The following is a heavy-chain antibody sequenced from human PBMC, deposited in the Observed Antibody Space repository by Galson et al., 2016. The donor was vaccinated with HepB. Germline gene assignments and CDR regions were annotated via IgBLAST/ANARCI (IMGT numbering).Heavy chain of an antibody. CDR1: GDSVSSYSGA. V-gene: IGHV6-1*01. D-gene: IGHD3-10*01. CDR3: ARDRGSGRHFFDS. J-gene: IGHJ4*02. CDR2: TYYRSRRYN. Sequence: CAISGDSVSSYSGAWDWLRQSPSRGLEWLGRTYYRSRRYNDYAGSVKGRITIEADTSKNLFSLQLTSVTVADTAVYYCARDRGSGRHFFDSWGQGTLVSVSS.